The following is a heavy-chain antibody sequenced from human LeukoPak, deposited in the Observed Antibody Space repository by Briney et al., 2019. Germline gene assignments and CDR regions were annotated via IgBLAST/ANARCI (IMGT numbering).Heavy chain of an antibody. Sequence: SQTLSLTCAVSGGSISSGGYSWSWIRQPPGEGLEWIGYIYHSGSTYYNPSLKIRVNISVDRSKDQFSLKLSSVTAADTAVYYCARTTVTTLGMDVWGQGTTVTVSS. D-gene: IGHD4-11*01. J-gene: IGHJ6*02. CDR1: GGSISSGGYS. V-gene: IGHV4-30-2*01. CDR2: IYHSGST. CDR3: ARTTVTTLGMDV.